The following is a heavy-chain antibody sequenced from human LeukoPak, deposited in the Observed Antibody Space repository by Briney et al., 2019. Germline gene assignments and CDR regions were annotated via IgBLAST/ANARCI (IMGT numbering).Heavy chain of an antibody. V-gene: IGHV3-7*01. J-gene: IGHJ6*02. CDR3: ARIYGDYDGNYYYGMDV. CDR1: GFTFSSYW. CDR2: IKQDGSEK. Sequence: GGSLRLSCAASGFTFSSYWMSWVRQAPGKGLEWVANIKQDGSEKYYVDSVKGRFTISRDNAKNSLYLQMNSLRAEDTAVYYCARIYGDYDGNYYYGMDVWGQGTTVTVSS. D-gene: IGHD4-17*01.